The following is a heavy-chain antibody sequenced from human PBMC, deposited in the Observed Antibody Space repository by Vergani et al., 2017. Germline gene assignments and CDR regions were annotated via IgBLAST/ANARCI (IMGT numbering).Heavy chain of an antibody. Sequence: EVQLVESGGGLVQPGRSLRLSCAASGFTFDDYAMHWVRQAQGKGLEWVSGVSWNSGSIGYADSVKGRFTISRDNATNSLYLHMNSLRAEDTALYYCAKEAGTTDPWQFDYWGQGTLVTVSS. D-gene: IGHD1-7*01. J-gene: IGHJ4*02. CDR1: GFTFDDYA. V-gene: IGHV3-9*01. CDR2: VSWNSGSI. CDR3: AKEAGTTDPWQFDY.